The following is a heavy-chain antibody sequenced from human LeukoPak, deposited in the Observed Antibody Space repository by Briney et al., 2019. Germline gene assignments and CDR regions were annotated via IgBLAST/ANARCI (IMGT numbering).Heavy chain of an antibody. CDR3: AKDGVPPRYGSGSYDVWVY. CDR2: IGGIGAST. D-gene: IGHD3-10*01. Sequence: PGGSLRLSCAASGFTFSSHAMNWVRQAPGKGLEWVSSIGGIGASTYYADSVKGRFTISRDNSKNTLYLQMNSLRAEDTAVYYCAKDGVPPRYGSGSYDVWVYWGQGTLVTVSS. V-gene: IGHV3-23*01. CDR1: GFTFSSHA. J-gene: IGHJ4*02.